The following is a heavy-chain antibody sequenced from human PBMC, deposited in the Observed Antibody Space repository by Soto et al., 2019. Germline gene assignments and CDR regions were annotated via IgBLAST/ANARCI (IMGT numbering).Heavy chain of an antibody. CDR3: ARGHLRWGDHGVRYFDY. J-gene: IGHJ4*02. CDR2: INHSGST. V-gene: IGHV4-34*01. Sequence: QVQLQQWGAGLLKPSETLSLTCAVYGGSFSGYYWSWIRQPPGKGLEWIGEINHSGSTNYNPSLKSRVTISVDTSKNQFSLKLSSVTAADTAVYYCARGHLRWGDHGVRYFDYWGQGTLVTVSS. CDR1: GGSFSGYY. D-gene: IGHD3-3*01.